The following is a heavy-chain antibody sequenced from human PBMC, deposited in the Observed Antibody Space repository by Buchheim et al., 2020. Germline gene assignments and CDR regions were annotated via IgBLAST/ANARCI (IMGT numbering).Heavy chain of an antibody. CDR2: INPNSGGT. D-gene: IGHD3-10*01. CDR3: ARERMVRGVTRTDNGVDP. Sequence: QVQLVQSGAEVKKPGASVKVSCKASGYTFTGYYMHWVRQAPGQGLEWMGWINPNSGGTTYAQKFQGWVTMTRDTSITTAYMELSRLGSDDTAVYYCARERMVRGVTRTDNGVDPWGQG. V-gene: IGHV1-2*04. J-gene: IGHJ5*02. CDR1: GYTFTGYY.